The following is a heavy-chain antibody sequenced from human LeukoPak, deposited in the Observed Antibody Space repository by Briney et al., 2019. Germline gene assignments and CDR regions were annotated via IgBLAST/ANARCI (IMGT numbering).Heavy chain of an antibody. Sequence: GGSLRLSCAASGFTFSSYAMSWVRQAPGKGLEWVSAISGSGGSTYYADSVKGRFTISRDNSMNTLYLQMNSLRAEDTAVYYCAKEPYYYDSSGYYYPPAYFDYWGQGTLVTVSS. CDR2: ISGSGGST. J-gene: IGHJ4*02. V-gene: IGHV3-23*01. CDR1: GFTFSSYA. D-gene: IGHD3-22*01. CDR3: AKEPYYYDSSGYYYPPAYFDY.